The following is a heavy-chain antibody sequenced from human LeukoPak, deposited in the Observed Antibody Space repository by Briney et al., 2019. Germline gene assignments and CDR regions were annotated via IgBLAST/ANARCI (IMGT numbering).Heavy chain of an antibody. J-gene: IGHJ4*02. CDR3: AREADSGYYRTVDY. CDR2: MSDDGSEK. Sequence: GGSLRLSCTASGFTLSRFAMHWVRQAPGKGLEWLGHMSDDGSEKHYVDSVRGRFTISRDPSKNTLYLEMTSLRTEDTAVYYCAREADSGYYRTVDYWGQGTMVTVS. V-gene: IGHV3-30-3*01. D-gene: IGHD2-15*01. CDR1: GFTLSRFA.